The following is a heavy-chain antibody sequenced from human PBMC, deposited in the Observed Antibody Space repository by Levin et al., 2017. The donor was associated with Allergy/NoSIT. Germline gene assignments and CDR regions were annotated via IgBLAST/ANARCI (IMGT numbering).Heavy chain of an antibody. CDR1: GFTFSDYW. J-gene: IGHJ4*02. D-gene: IGHD6-19*01. CDR2: LNSDGSET. Sequence: PGESLKISCAASGFTFSDYWMHWVRQVPGKGLVWVSRLNSDGSETNYADSVKGRFSISRDNAKSTLYLQMNSLRVEDTAIYYCAKSTHRSSSGDLTWGQGTLVTVSS. V-gene: IGHV3-74*01. CDR3: AKSTHRSSSGDLT.